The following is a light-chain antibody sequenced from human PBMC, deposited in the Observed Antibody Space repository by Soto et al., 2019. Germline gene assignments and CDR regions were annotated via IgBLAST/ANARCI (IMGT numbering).Light chain of an antibody. CDR3: QAYDSSLSGVV. CDR2: GNS. J-gene: IGLJ2*01. V-gene: IGLV1-40*01. CDR1: SSNIGAGYD. Sequence: QSVLTQPPSVSGAPGQRVTISCTGSSSNIGAGYDVHWYQQLPGTAPKLLIYGNSHRPSGVPDRSSGSKSGTSASLAITGLQAEDEADYYCQAYDSSLSGVVFGGGTKVTVL.